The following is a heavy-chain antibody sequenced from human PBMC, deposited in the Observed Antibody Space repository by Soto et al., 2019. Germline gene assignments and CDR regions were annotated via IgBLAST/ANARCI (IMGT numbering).Heavy chain of an antibody. CDR1: GFTFSSYS. Sequence: EVQLVESGGGLVKPGGSLRLSCAASGFTFSSYSMNWVRQAPGKGLEWVSSISSSSSYIYYADSVKGRFTISRDNAKNSLYLQMNSLRAEDTAVYYCARRHLWVKYFDYWGQGTLVTVSS. CDR2: ISSSSSYI. V-gene: IGHV3-21*01. CDR3: ARRHLWVKYFDY. D-gene: IGHD2-21*01. J-gene: IGHJ4*02.